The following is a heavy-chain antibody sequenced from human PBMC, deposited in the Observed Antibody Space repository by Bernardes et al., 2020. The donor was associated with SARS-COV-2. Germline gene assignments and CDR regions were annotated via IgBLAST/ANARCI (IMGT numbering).Heavy chain of an antibody. Sequence: GGSLRLSCEVSGFIFGDYGMSWVRQAPGKGLEWLSGLNWIGDRTAYAASVKGRFTISRDNAKNSLYLQVNDLRAEDTALYYCARAIYDDTAFYTALDHWGQATQVTVSS. V-gene: IGHV3-20*04. CDR3: ARAIYDDTAFYTALDH. CDR1: GFIFGDYG. J-gene: IGHJ4*02. CDR2: LNWIGDRT. D-gene: IGHD3-22*01.